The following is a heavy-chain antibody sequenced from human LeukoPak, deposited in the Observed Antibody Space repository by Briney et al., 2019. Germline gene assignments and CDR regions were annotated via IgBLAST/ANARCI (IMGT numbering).Heavy chain of an antibody. CDR2: TSYDESNK. D-gene: IGHD5-24*01. CDR1: GFTFSRYA. Sequence: GRSLRLSCAASGFTFSRYAMHWARQAPGKGLEWVAVTSYDESNKEFAESVKGRFTISRDNSKNTLYLGMNSLRADDTAVYYCARDGGWLQFFVYWGQGTLLTVST. J-gene: IGHJ4*02. V-gene: IGHV3-30-3*01. CDR3: ARDGGWLQFFVY.